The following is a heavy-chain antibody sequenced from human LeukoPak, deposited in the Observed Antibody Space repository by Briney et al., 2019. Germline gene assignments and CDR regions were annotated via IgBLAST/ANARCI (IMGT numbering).Heavy chain of an antibody. J-gene: IGHJ4*02. V-gene: IGHV3-9*01. CDR1: GFTFDDYA. CDR3: VKVTAAGFVDH. D-gene: IGHD6-13*01. Sequence: PGGSLRLSCAASGFTFDDYAMHWVRQAPGKGLEWASGIGWNSGGIVYADSVKGRFTISRGNAKKSLYLQMNSLGAEDTALYYCVKVTAAGFVDHWGQGTLVTVSS. CDR2: IGWNSGGI.